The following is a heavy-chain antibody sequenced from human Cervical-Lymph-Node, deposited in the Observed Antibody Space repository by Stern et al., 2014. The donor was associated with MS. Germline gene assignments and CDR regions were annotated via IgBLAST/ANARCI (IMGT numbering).Heavy chain of an antibody. CDR1: GLPFRDSN. D-gene: IGHD3-3*01. CDR3: ASGITISNWFDP. Sequence: VQLVESGGGLVKPGGSLRLSCAASGLPFRDSNMSWTRRAPGKGLEWVSYISSSGSTIYYADSVKGRFTISRDNAKNSLYLQMNSLRAEDTAVYYCASGITISNWFDPWGQGTLVTVSS. CDR2: ISSSGSTI. J-gene: IGHJ5*02. V-gene: IGHV3-11*01.